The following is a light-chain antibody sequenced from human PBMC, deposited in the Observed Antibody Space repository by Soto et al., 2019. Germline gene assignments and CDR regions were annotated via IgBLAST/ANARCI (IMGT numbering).Light chain of an antibody. Sequence: QSVLTQPASVSGSPGQSITISCTGTSSDVGSYNLVSWYQQHPGKAPKLMIYEVSKRPSGVSNRFSGSKSGNTASRTISGLQAEDEADYYFCSYAGRSTCHDVFGTGTKRTFL. CDR3: CSYAGRSTCHDV. CDR2: EVS. V-gene: IGLV2-23*02. J-gene: IGLJ1*01. CDR1: SSDVGSYNL.